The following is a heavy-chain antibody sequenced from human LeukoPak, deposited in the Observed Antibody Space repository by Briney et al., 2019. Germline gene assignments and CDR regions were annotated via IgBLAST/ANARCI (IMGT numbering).Heavy chain of an antibody. CDR2: ISSSSSYI. V-gene: IGHV3-21*01. D-gene: IGHD1-1*01. J-gene: IGHJ4*02. CDR1: GFTFSSYS. CDR3: ATEARGEDPTGFDY. Sequence: PGGSLRLSCVASGFTFSSYSMNWVRQAPGKGLEWVSSISSSSSYIYYADSVKGRFTISRDNAKNSLYLQMNSLRAEDTAVYYCATEARGEDPTGFDYWGQGTLVTVSS.